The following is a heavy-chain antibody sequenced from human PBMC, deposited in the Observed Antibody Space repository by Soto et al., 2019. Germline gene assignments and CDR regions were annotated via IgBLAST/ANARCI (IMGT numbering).Heavy chain of an antibody. Sequence: QLQLQESGPGLVKPSETLSLTCTVSGGSISSSDYYWGWIRQPPGKGLEWIGNIYYSGSASYNPSLKGRVTTPVDTPKNQVSLKLSSVTAADTAVYICGSAYPWVGFDYWGQGTLVTVSS. V-gene: IGHV4-39*01. J-gene: IGHJ4*02. CDR1: GGSISSSDYY. CDR2: IYYSGSA. D-gene: IGHD3-16*01. CDR3: GSAYPWVGFDY.